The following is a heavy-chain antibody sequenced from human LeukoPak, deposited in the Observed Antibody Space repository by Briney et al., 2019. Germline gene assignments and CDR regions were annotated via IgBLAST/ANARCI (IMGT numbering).Heavy chain of an antibody. CDR2: IKQGGSEK. CDR1: GFIFNNYW. D-gene: IGHD2-2*01. J-gene: IGHJ4*02. V-gene: IGHV3-7*03. CDR3: AKGEVVPAASGDY. Sequence: GGSLRLSCAASGFIFNNYWMSWVRQAPGKGLEWVANIKQGGSEKFYVDSVKGRFTISRDNSKNTLYLQMNSLRAEDTAVYYCAKGEVVPAASGDYWGQGTLVTVSS.